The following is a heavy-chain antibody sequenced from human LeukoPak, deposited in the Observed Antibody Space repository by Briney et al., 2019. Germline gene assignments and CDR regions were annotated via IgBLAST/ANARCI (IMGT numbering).Heavy chain of an antibody. CDR2: LFSGGNT. Sequence: PGGSLRLSCAASGFSVSNNYMSWVRQAPGKGLEWVSVLFSGGNTYYADSVKGRFTISRDNSRNTLYLQMNSLRAEDTAVYYCATESGFGALFPHCMDVWGQGTTVTVSS. CDR3: ATESGFGALFPHCMDV. D-gene: IGHD3-10*01. CDR1: GFSVSNNY. J-gene: IGHJ6*02. V-gene: IGHV3-53*01.